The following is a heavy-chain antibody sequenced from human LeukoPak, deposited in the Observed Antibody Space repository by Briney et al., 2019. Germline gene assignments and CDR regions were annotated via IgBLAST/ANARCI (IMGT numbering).Heavy chain of an antibody. CDR3: AKTFGSYDILTGYYAADAFDI. CDR2: ISFDGGNK. CDR1: GFTFSSYG. J-gene: IGHJ3*02. Sequence: GRSLRLSCAASGFTFSSYGMHWVRPAPGKGLEWVAVISFDGGNKYYADSSKGRFTISRDNSKNTLYLQMNSLRAEDTAVYYCAKTFGSYDILTGYYAADAFDIWGQGTMVTVSS. D-gene: IGHD3-9*01. V-gene: IGHV3-30*18.